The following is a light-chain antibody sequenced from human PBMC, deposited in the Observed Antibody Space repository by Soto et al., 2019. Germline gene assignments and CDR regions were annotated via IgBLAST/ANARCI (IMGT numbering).Light chain of an antibody. CDR3: ASWDYSLSGVL. Sequence: QSVLTQPPSASGTPGQRVTISCSGSSSNIGSNDAFWYQQLPGTAHKLFIYMSNQRPSGVPDRFSGSKSGTAASLAIRGLRSEDEADYYCASWDYSLSGVLFGGGTKLTVL. J-gene: IGLJ3*02. CDR2: MSN. CDR1: SSNIGSND. V-gene: IGLV1-47*01.